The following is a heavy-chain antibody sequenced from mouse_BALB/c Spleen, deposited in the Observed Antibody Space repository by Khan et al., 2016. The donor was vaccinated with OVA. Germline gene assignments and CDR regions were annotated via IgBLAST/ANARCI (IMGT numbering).Heavy chain of an antibody. CDR2: IRLKSNNYTT. CDR1: GFTFSSYW. V-gene: IGHV6-6*02. Sequence: EVQLQESGGGLVQPGGSMKLSCVASGFTFSSYWMNWVRQSPEKGLEWIAEIRLKSNNYTTHYAESVKRRITISRDESKSSVQLQMNNLRAEDTGIYYCSMCPPMTRFAYWGQGTLVTVSA. CDR3: SMCPPMTRFAY. J-gene: IGHJ3*01. D-gene: IGHD2-3*01.